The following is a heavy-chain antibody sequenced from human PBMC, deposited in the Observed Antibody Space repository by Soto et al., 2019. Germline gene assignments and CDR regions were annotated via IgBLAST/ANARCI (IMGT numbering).Heavy chain of an antibody. Sequence: QVQLEQSGAEVKRPGSSVKVSCKTTGGNFNTYPISWVRQAPGHRLEWMGKIIPIFGTPDYAQKFQGRVTINADEATTTVYMELRSLKSDDSAVYYCARDSRLWGSTGWKRENLLDIWGKGTMVSVSS. CDR1: GGNFNTYP. J-gene: IGHJ3*02. CDR2: IIPIFGTP. D-gene: IGHD3-16*01. V-gene: IGHV1-69*18. CDR3: ARDSRLWGSTGWKRENLLDI.